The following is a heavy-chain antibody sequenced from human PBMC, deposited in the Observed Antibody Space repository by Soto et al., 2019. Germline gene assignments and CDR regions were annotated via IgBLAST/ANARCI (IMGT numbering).Heavy chain of an antibody. CDR1: GYTFTSYY. CDR3: ARDRAHGFDI. V-gene: IGHV1-46*01. CDR2: INLNEGNT. J-gene: IGHJ3*02. Sequence: ASVKVSCKASGYTFTSYYMHWVRQAPGQGLEWMGRINLNEGNTSYAQKFQGRVTMTRDTSTSTVYMELRSLRSEDTAVYFCARDRAHGFDIWGQGTMVTVSS.